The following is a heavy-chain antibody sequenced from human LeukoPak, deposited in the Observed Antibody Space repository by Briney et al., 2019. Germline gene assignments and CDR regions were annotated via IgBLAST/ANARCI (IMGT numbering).Heavy chain of an antibody. V-gene: IGHV1-69*05. CDR2: IIPIFGTA. D-gene: IGHD4-17*01. CDR1: GGTFSSYA. Sequence: GSSVKVSCKASGGTFSSYAISWVRQAPGQGLEWMGGIIPIFGTANYAQKFQGRVTITTDESTSTAYMELSSLRSEDTAVYYCARAALITRDYGDYVWYYFDYWGQGTLVTVSS. J-gene: IGHJ4*02. CDR3: ARAALITRDYGDYVWYYFDY.